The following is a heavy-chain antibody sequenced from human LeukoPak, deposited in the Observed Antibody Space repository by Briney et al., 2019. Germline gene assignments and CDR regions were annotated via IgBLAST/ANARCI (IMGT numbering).Heavy chain of an antibody. CDR3: AKIPIGSTMPT. Sequence: GASVKVSCKASGYNFVGFYLHWVRQAPGQGLEWMGWLNPNSGDTNYAQNFQGRVTVIRDTSISTAYMELNWLTSDDTAVYYCAKIPIGSTMPTWGQGTLVTVSS. CDR2: LNPNSGDT. D-gene: IGHD1-1*01. CDR1: GYNFVGFY. J-gene: IGHJ4*02. V-gene: IGHV1-2*02.